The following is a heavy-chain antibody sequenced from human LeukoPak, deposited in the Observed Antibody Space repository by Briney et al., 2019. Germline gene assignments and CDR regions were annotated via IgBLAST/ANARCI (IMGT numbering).Heavy chain of an antibody. Sequence: GASVKVSCKASGYTFTSYDINWVPQATGQGLEWMGWMNPNSGNTGYAQKFQGRVTMTRNTSISTAYMELSSLRSEDTAVYYCARGRGGITMVRGVIIHNWFDPWGQGTLVTVSS. CDR3: ARGRGGITMVRGVIIHNWFDP. D-gene: IGHD3-10*01. V-gene: IGHV1-8*01. CDR2: MNPNSGNT. J-gene: IGHJ5*02. CDR1: GYTFTSYD.